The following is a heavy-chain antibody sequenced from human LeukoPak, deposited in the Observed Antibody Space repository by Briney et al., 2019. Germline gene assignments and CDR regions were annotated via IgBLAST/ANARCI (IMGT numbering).Heavy chain of an antibody. J-gene: IGHJ4*02. D-gene: IGHD2-8*01. CDR3: ARDHCTNGVCYIDY. V-gene: IGHV3-30-3*01. CDR1: GFTFSSYA. CDR2: ISYDGSNK. Sequence: GGSLRLSCAAPGFTFSSYAMHWVRQAPGKGLEWVAVISYDGSNKYYADSVKGRFTISRDNSKNTLYLQMNSLRAEDTAVYYCARDHCTNGVCYIDYWGQGTLVTVSS.